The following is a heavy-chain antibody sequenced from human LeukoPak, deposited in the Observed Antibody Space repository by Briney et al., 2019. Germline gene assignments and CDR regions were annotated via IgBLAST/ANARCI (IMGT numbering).Heavy chain of an antibody. CDR2: INPNSGGT. Sequence: ASVQVSCKASGYTFTGYYMNWVRQAPGQGLELMGWINPNSGGTNYAQKFQGWVTMTRDTSISTAYMELSRLRSDDTAVYYCARGRADGDYADVWGQGTTVTVSS. J-gene: IGHJ6*02. D-gene: IGHD4-17*01. V-gene: IGHV1-2*04. CDR1: GYTFTGYY. CDR3: ARGRADGDYADV.